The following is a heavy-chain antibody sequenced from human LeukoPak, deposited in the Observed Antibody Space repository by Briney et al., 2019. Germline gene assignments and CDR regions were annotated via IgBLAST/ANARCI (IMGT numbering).Heavy chain of an antibody. CDR3: VNDFWSGYYKFSMDV. Sequence: GGSLRLSCAASGFTFSSYGMHWVRQAPGKGLEWVAVISYDGSNKYYADSVKGRFTISRDNSKNTLYLQMNSLRAEDTAVYYCVNDFWSGYYKFSMDVWGKGTTVTVSS. CDR2: ISYDGSNK. J-gene: IGHJ6*03. D-gene: IGHD3-3*01. CDR1: GFTFSSYG. V-gene: IGHV3-30*18.